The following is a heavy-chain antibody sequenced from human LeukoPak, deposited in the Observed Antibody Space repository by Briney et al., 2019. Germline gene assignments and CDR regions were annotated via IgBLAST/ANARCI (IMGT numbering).Heavy chain of an antibody. V-gene: IGHV3-30-3*01. CDR1: GFTFSSYA. CDR3: AREQHIVVLSAACDY. D-gene: IGHD2-2*01. Sequence: PGGSLRLSCAASGFTFSSYAMHWVRQAPGKGLEWVAVISYDGSNKYYADSVKGRFTISRDNSKNTLYLQMNSLRAEDTAVYYCAREQHIVVLSAACDYWGQGTLVTVSS. CDR2: ISYDGSNK. J-gene: IGHJ4*02.